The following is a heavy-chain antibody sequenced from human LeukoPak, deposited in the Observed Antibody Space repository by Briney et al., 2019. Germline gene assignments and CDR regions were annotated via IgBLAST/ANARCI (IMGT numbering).Heavy chain of an antibody. D-gene: IGHD6-19*01. Sequence: PGGSLRLSCAASGFAFSSYEMNWVRQAPGKGLEWVSYISSSGSTIYDADSVKGRFTISRDNSKNTLYLQMNSLRAEDTAVYYCAMGVGQWLPYFDDWGQGTLVTVSS. V-gene: IGHV3-48*03. CDR1: GFAFSSYE. J-gene: IGHJ4*02. CDR2: ISSSGSTI. CDR3: AMGVGQWLPYFDD.